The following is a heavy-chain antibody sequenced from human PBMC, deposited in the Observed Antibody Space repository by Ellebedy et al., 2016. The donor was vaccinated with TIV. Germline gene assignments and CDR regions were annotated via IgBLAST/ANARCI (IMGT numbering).Heavy chain of an antibody. Sequence: SETLSLXXTVSGGSISNYFWGWIRQSPGKGLEWIGSILYSGSTNFNPSLKSRVAMSIDTSKDQFSLKLISVTAADTAVYYCVSNPGSGRPGIGFWGQGIMVIVSS. V-gene: IGHV4-59*01. CDR2: ILYSGST. CDR3: VSNPGSGRPGIGF. CDR1: GGSISNYF. J-gene: IGHJ4*02. D-gene: IGHD6-19*01.